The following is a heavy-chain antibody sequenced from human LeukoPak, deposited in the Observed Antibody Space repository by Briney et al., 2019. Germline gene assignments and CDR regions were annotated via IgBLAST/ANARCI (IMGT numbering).Heavy chain of an antibody. Sequence: PGGSLRLSCAASGFTFTTYWMTWVRQAPGKGLEWVANINHDGSEKYYVDSVRGRFTISRDNAKNSLYLQMNSLRAEDTAVYYCARDLNWETYWGQGTLVSVSS. V-gene: IGHV3-7*01. J-gene: IGHJ4*02. CDR1: GFTFTTYW. CDR2: INHDGSEK. D-gene: IGHD7-27*01. CDR3: ARDLNWETY.